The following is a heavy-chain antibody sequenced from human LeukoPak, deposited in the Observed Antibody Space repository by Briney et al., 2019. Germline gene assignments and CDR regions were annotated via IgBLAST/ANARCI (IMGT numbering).Heavy chain of an antibody. CDR2: FDPEDGEK. CDR3: ASCLNYGSGRIYYLDV. V-gene: IGHV1-24*01. CDR1: GYILTELS. D-gene: IGHD3-10*01. Sequence: ASVKVSCKVSGYILTELSVHWVRQAPGKGLEWMGGFDPEDGEKIYAQKLQGRVIMTEDTSTDTAYMGLSSLRSEDTAVYYCASCLNYGSGRIYYLDVWGKGTTVTVSS. J-gene: IGHJ6*04.